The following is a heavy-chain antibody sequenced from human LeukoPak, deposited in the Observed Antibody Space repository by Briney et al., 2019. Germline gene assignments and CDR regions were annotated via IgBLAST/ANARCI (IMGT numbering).Heavy chain of an antibody. CDR3: ARAMRTAIDSHWFDP. J-gene: IGHJ5*02. CDR2: MNPNNGNA. CDR1: GYTFSSHD. V-gene: IGHV1-8*01. Sequence: ASVKVSCKASGYTFSSHDINWVRQATGQGLEWMGWMNPNNGNAGYAQKFQGRVTITRNTSINTAYMELNSLRSEDTAVYYCARAMRTAIDSHWFDPWGQGTLVTVSS. D-gene: IGHD5-18*01.